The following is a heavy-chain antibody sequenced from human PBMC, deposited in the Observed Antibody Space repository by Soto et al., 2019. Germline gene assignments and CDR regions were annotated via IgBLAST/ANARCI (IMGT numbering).Heavy chain of an antibody. CDR2: IIPIFGTA. J-gene: IGHJ4*02. CDR1: GGTFSSYA. V-gene: IGHV1-69*06. CDR3: ARGGGYNWNSQWGLWY. D-gene: IGHD1-7*01. Sequence: QVQLVQSGAEVKKPGSSVKVSCKASGGTFSSYAISWVRQAPGQGLEWMGGIIPIFGTANYAQKFQGRVTITAGKSTSTAYMELSSLRSEDTAVYYCARGGGYNWNSQWGLWYWGQGTLVTVSS.